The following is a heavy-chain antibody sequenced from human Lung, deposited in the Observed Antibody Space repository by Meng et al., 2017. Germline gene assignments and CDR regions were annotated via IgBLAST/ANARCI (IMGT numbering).Heavy chain of an antibody. V-gene: IGHV1-18*01. CDR1: GYTLSSDG. CDR3: ATRGNPYLNC. Sequence: SGAEVKKPGASVKVSCEASGYTLSSDGFSWVRQAPGQGLEWLGWINTYNGKTDYAQKFQGRITMTTGTFTSTAYMELRNLRSDDTAVYYCATRGNPYLNCWGQGTLVTVSS. J-gene: IGHJ4*02. CDR2: INTYNGKT.